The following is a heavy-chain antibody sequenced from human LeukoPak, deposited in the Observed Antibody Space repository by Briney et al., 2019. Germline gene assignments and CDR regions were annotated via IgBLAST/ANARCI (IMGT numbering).Heavy chain of an antibody. J-gene: IGHJ3*01. CDR1: GFTFSNYW. CDR2: IDEDGSET. Sequence: GGSLRLSCEVSGFTFSNYWMMWVRQAPGKGLEWVASIDEDGSETNYVDSVTGRFTVSRDHARNSLFLQMNSLRAEDTAVYYCVRYGRRANDQPFDVWGQGTMVTVSS. CDR3: VRYGRRANDQPFDV. D-gene: IGHD1-1*01. V-gene: IGHV3-7*01.